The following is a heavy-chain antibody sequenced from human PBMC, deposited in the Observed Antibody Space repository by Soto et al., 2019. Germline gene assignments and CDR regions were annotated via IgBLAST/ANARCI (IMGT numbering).Heavy chain of an antibody. D-gene: IGHD2-2*01. J-gene: IGHJ6*02. CDR3: ARADIVVVPAARHDYYYGMDV. Sequence: QVQLVQSGAEVKKPGSSVKVSCKASGGTFSSYTISWVRQAPGQGLEWMGRIIPILGIANYAQKFQGRVTITAEKSTXXAXRXXSSLRSEDTAVYYCARADIVVVPAARHDYYYGMDVWGQGTTVTVSS. CDR2: IIPILGIA. V-gene: IGHV1-69*02. CDR1: GGTFSSYT.